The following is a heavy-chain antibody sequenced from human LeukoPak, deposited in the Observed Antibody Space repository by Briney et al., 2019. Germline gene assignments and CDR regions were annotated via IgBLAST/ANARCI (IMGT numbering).Heavy chain of an antibody. V-gene: IGHV3-74*01. D-gene: IGHD1-7*01. CDR3: ATAENYRFDY. Sequence: GGSLRLSCAASGFTFSNYWVHWVRQAPGKGLVWVSRISPDGSTINYADSVKGRFTISRDNAKNTLYLQMNSLRAEDTAVYYCATAENYRFDYWGQGTLVTVSS. J-gene: IGHJ4*02. CDR1: GFTFSNYW. CDR2: ISPDGSTI.